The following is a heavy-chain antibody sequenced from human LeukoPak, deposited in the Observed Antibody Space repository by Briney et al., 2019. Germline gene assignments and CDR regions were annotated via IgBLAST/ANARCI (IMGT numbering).Heavy chain of an antibody. Sequence: AASVKVSCKASGYTFTSYGISWVRQAPGQGLEWMGWISAYNGNTNYAQKLQGRVTMTTDTSTSTAYMELRSLRSDDTAVYYCARGYYDSSGYYYGLYYFDYWGQGTLVTVSS. CDR3: ARGYYDSSGYYYGLYYFDY. V-gene: IGHV1-18*01. D-gene: IGHD3-22*01. J-gene: IGHJ4*02. CDR2: ISAYNGNT. CDR1: GYTFTSYG.